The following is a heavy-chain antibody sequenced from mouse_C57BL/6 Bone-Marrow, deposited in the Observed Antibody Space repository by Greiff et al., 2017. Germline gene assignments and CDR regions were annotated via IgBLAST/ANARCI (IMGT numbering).Heavy chain of an antibody. CDR3: ARGYSMDY. CDR2: ISSGSSTI. J-gene: IGHJ4*01. CDR1: GFTFRDYG. V-gene: IGHV5-17*01. Sequence: EVQLQQSGGGLVKPGGSLKLSCAASGFTFRDYGMHWVRQAPEKGLAWVAYISSGSSTIYYADTVKGRFTISRDNAKNTLFLQMTSLRAEDTAMYYCARGYSMDYWGQGTSVTVSS. D-gene: IGHD1-2*01.